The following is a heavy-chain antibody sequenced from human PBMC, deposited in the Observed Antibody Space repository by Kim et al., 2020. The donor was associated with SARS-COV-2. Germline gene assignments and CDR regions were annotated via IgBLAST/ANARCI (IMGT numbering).Heavy chain of an antibody. CDR3: VREMFYDYGNHYVFYY. Sequence: GGSLRLSCAASGFTFSSYAMHWVRQAPGKGLEWVAVISSDGSNKYYADSVKGRFTISRDNSKNTLYLQMNSLRAEDTAVYYCVREMFYDYGNHYVFYYW. J-gene: IGHJ4*01. CDR1: GFTFSSYA. CDR2: ISSDGSNK. V-gene: IGHV3-30*04. D-gene: IGHD4-4*01.